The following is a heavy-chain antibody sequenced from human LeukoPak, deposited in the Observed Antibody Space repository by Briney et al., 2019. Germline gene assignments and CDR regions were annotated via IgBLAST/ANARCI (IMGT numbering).Heavy chain of an antibody. CDR1: GYIFNNYW. D-gene: IGHD4-17*01. CDR2: IYPGDSDT. V-gene: IGHV5-51*01. Sequence: PGESLKISCKGSGYIFNNYWIGWVRQMPGKGREWMGIIYPGDSDTRYSPSFQGQVTISVDKSISTAYLQWSSLKASDTAIYYCARPNDYGYYFDYWGQGTLVTVST. CDR3: ARPNDYGYYFDY. J-gene: IGHJ4*02.